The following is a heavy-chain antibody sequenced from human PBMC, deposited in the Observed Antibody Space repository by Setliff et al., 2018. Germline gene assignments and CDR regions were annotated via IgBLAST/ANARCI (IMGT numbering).Heavy chain of an antibody. D-gene: IGHD1-1*01. CDR1: GGSITSHY. Sequence: PSETLSLTCSVSGGSITSHYWSWIRQSPGKGLEWIGYIDYSGTTNYNPSLKSRVTISSDTSKRQFSLRLTSVTAADTAIYYCARSDDNFQYPDYWGQGTLVTVSS. V-gene: IGHV4-59*08. CDR3: ARSDDNFQYPDY. CDR2: IDYSGTT. J-gene: IGHJ4*01.